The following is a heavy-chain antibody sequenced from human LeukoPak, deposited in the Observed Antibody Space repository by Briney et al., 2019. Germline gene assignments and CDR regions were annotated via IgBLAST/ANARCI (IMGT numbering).Heavy chain of an antibody. V-gene: IGHV1-8*02. Sequence: ASVKVSCKASGYTFKNYDINWVRQATGHGLEWMGWINPNSGNTGFAQKFQDRVSMTRDTSINTANMELTSLRSGDTAVYYCARATPGGLHGYSFDYWGQGTVVTVYS. J-gene: IGHJ4*02. D-gene: IGHD5-24*01. CDR3: ARATPGGLHGYSFDY. CDR2: INPNSGNT. CDR1: GYTFKNYD.